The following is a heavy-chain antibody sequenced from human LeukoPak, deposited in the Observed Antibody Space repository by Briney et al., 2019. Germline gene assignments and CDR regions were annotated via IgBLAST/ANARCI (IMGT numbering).Heavy chain of an antibody. J-gene: IGHJ4*02. CDR2: INDSGST. V-gene: IGHV4-34*01. D-gene: IGHD6-6*01. Sequence: TPSETLSLTCAVYGGSISVYHWNWIRQTPGKGLEWIGDINDSGSTNYNPSLKSRVTISLDTSKNQFSLNLTSVTAADTAVYYCARHGRIAARRFFDYWGQGTLVTVSS. CDR1: GGSISVYH. CDR3: ARHGRIAARRFFDY.